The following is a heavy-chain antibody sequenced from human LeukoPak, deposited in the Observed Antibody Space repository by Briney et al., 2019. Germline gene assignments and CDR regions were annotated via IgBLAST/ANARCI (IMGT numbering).Heavy chain of an antibody. J-gene: IGHJ3*02. V-gene: IGHV3-23*01. CDR3: ARTRNWAFDAFDI. CDR2: ISGSGGCA. D-gene: IGHD7-27*01. CDR1: GFTFSSYA. Sequence: GGSLRLSCAASGFTFSSYAMTWVRQAPGKGLEWVSSISGSGGCAYYADSVKGRFTISRDYSRNTLYLQMNSLRVEDSAIYYCARTRNWAFDAFDIWGQGTMVTVSS.